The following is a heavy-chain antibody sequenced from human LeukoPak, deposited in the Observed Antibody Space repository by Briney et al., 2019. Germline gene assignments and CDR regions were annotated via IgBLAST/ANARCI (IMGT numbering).Heavy chain of an antibody. Sequence: SETLSLTCTVSGGSISSYYWSWIRQPAGKGLEWIGRIYTSGSTNYNPSLKSRVTMSVDTSKNQFSLKLNSVTAADTAVYYCVRHDCTGGRCYADFDYWGQGTLVTVSS. CDR3: VRHDCTGGRCYADFDY. D-gene: IGHD2-15*01. CDR2: IYTSGST. J-gene: IGHJ4*02. V-gene: IGHV4-4*07. CDR1: GGSISSYY.